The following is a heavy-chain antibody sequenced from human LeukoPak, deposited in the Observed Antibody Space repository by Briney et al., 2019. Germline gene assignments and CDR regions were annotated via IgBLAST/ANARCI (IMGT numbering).Heavy chain of an antibody. CDR2: ISAYNGNT. CDR3: ARDQAATNTQVRFCLD. V-gene: IGHV1-18*01. CDR1: GYTFTKYG. J-gene: IGHJ4*02. Sequence: ASVKVSCKASGYTFTKYGITWVRQAPGRGLEWMGWISAYNGNTNIAQKLQGRVTMTTDTSTSTAYMDLRSLRSDDTAVYYCARDQAATNTQVRFCLDWGQGTLVTVSS. D-gene: IGHD3-9*01.